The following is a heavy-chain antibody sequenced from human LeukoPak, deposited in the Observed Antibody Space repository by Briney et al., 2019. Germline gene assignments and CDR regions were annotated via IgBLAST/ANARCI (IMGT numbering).Heavy chain of an antibody. Sequence: SAKVSCKASGGTFSSYAISWVRQAPGQGLEWMGGIIPIFGTANYAQKFQGRVTITADESTSTAYMELSSLRSEDTAVYYCARVRYYDSSGYSPHSYYYGMDVWGQGTTVTVSS. CDR1: GGTFSSYA. CDR3: ARVRYYDSSGYSPHSYYYGMDV. CDR2: IIPIFGTA. J-gene: IGHJ6*02. D-gene: IGHD3-22*01. V-gene: IGHV1-69*01.